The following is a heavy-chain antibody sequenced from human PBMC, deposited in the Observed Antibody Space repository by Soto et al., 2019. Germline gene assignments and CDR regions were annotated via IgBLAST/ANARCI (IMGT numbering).Heavy chain of an antibody. CDR2: INPSGGST. D-gene: IGHD6-6*01. CDR3: SKFKYSTSVRYLQH. J-gene: IGHJ1*01. Sequence: ASVKVSCKASGYTFTSYYMHWVRQAPGQGLEWMGIINPSGGSTSYAQKFQGQVTISADKSISTAYLQWTSLKASDTAIYYCSKFKYSTSVRYLQHWGQGTPVTVS. CDR1: GYTFTSYY. V-gene: IGHV1-46*01.